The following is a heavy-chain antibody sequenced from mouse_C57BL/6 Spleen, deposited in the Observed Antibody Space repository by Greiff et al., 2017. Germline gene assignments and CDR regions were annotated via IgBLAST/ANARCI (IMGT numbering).Heavy chain of an antibody. D-gene: IGHD1-1*01. V-gene: IGHV1-52*01. Sequence: QVQLQQSGAELVRPGSSVKLSCKASGYTFTSYWMHWVKQRPIQGLEWIGNIDPSDSETHYNQKFKDKATLTVDKSSSTAYMQLSSLTSEDSAVYYCARGYGSSYGYWGQGTTLTVSS. CDR1: GYTFTSYW. J-gene: IGHJ2*01. CDR2: IDPSDSET. CDR3: ARGYGSSYGY.